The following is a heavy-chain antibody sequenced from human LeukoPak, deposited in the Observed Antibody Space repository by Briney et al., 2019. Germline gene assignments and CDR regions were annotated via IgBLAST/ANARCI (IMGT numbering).Heavy chain of an antibody. CDR3: AREDPQTTVPEGLDV. CDR2: IYFSGTT. J-gene: IGHJ6*02. Sequence: PSETLSLTCTVSGGSISNYYWSWLRQPPGKGLEWIGYIYFSGTTNINPSPKSRVTISVDMSKNQFSLKLSSVTAADTAVYYCAREDPQTTVPEGLDVWGQGTTVTVSS. D-gene: IGHD4-17*01. V-gene: IGHV4-59*01. CDR1: GGSISNYY.